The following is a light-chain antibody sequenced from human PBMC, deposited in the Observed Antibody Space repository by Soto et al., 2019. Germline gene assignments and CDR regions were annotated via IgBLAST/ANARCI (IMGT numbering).Light chain of an antibody. J-gene: IGLJ1*01. CDR1: SSDVGGYNS. Sequence: QSVLTQPRSVSGSPGQSVTVSCIGTSSDVGGYNSVSWYQEHPGKAPKLLIYDVIKRPSGVPDRFSGSKSGNTASLTISGLLADDEADYYCCSYVGSYSYVFXTGTKVTVL. CDR2: DVI. V-gene: IGLV2-11*01. CDR3: CSYVGSYSYV.